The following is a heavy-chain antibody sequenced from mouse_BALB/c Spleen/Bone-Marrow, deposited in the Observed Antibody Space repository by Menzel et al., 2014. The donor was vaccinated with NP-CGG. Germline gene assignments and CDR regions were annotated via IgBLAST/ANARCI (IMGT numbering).Heavy chain of an antibody. CDR1: GFTFSSYG. Sequence: EVMLVESGGGLVQPGGSLKLSCAASGFTFSSYGMSWVRQTPGKRLELVATINSNGGSTYYPDSVKGRFTISRDNAKNTLYLQMSSLKSEDTAMYYCARVSYYAMDYWGQGTSVTVSS. CDR3: ARVSYYAMDY. J-gene: IGHJ4*01. V-gene: IGHV5-6-3*01. CDR2: INSNGGST.